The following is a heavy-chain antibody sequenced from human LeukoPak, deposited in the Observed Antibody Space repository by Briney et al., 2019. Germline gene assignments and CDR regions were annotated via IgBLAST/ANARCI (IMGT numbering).Heavy chain of an antibody. J-gene: IGHJ6*03. Sequence: PGGSLRLSCAASGFTVSDYGISWVRQAPGKGLEWDSTLSGRGGSTFYEDSVKGRFTISRDNSRNTLYLQMNSLRAEDTAVYYCAKDYYYGSGSQAAPYYYYYYMDVWGKGTTVTVSS. D-gene: IGHD3-10*01. CDR2: LSGRGGST. V-gene: IGHV3-23*01. CDR3: AKDYYYGSGSQAAPYYYYYYMDV. CDR1: GFTVSDYG.